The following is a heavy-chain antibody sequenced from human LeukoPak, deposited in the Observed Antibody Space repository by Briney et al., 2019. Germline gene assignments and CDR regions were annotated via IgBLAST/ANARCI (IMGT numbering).Heavy chain of an antibody. CDR2: VNLQGST. CDR1: GGSITDTNY. CDR3: AREGGPYRPLDY. V-gene: IGHV4-4*02. Sequence: PLGTLSLTCGVSGGSITDTNYWTWVRQPPGKGLEWIGEVNLQGSTNYNPSLMGRVAIAVDTSENHISLQLTSVTAADTAVYYCAREGGPYRPLDYSGQGTLVTVSS. J-gene: IGHJ4*02.